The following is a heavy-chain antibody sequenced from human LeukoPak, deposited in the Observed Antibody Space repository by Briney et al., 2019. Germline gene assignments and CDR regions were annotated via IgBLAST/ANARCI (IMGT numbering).Heavy chain of an antibody. J-gene: IGHJ5*02. CDR3: ARGKFSWFDP. V-gene: IGHV4-38-2*02. CDR1: GYSISSGYY. Sequence: SETLSLTCTVSGYSISSGYYWGWIRQPPGKGLEWTGSIYHSGSTYYNPSLKSRVTISVDTSKNQFSLKLSSVTAADTAVYYCARGKFSWFDPWGQGTLVTVSS. CDR2: IYHSGST.